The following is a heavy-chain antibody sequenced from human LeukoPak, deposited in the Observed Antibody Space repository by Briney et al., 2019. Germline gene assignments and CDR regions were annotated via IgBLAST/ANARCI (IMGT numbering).Heavy chain of an antibody. J-gene: IGHJ4*02. CDR2: ISGSGGST. V-gene: IGHV3-23*01. D-gene: IGHD2-15*01. CDR3: AKRAWMGYCSGRSCHTHDY. CDR1: GFTFSSYA. Sequence: GGSLRLSCAASGFTFSSYAMSWVRQAPGKGLEWVSAISGSGGSTYYADSVKGRFTISRDNSKNTLYLQMNSLRAEDTAVYYCAKRAWMGYCSGRSCHTHDYWGQGTLVTVSS.